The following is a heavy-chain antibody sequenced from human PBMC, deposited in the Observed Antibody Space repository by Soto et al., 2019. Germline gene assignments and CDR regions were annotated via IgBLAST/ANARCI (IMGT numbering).Heavy chain of an antibody. CDR2: IYHIGST. V-gene: IGHV4-38-2*02. D-gene: IGHD6-19*01. Sequence: PSETLSLTCAVSGYSISSGYYWGWIRQPPGKGLEWIGSIYHIGSTYYNPSLKSRVTISVDTSKNQFSLKLSSVTAADTAVYYCARDDSSGWFYYYYGMDVWGQGTMVTFSS. J-gene: IGHJ6*02. CDR3: ARDDSSGWFYYYYGMDV. CDR1: GYSISSGYY.